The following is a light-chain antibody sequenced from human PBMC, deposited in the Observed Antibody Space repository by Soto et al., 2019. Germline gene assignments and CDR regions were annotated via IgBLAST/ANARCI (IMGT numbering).Light chain of an antibody. CDR2: GNS. J-gene: IGLJ2*01. V-gene: IGLV1-40*01. Sequence: QYVLTQPPSVSGAPGQRVTISCTGSSSSIGAGYAVHWYQQLPGTAPKLLIYGNSNRPSGVPDRFSGSKSGTSASLAITGLQAEDEADYYCQSYDSSLSGSVFGGGTKLTVL. CDR1: SSSIGAGYA. CDR3: QSYDSSLSGSV.